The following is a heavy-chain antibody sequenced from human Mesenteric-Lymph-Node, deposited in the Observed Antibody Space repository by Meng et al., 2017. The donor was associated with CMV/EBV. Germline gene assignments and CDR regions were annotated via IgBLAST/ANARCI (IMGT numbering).Heavy chain of an antibody. V-gene: IGHV5-51*01. D-gene: IGHD6-13*01. CDR3: ARADSSSWFYFDF. CDR2: IYPGDSDT. Sequence: KVSCKGSGYSFTSYWIGWVRQTPGKGLEWMGIIYPGDSDTRYSPSFQGQVTISADKSINTAYLQWSSLKASDTAMYYCARADSSSWFYFDFWGQGTLVTVSS. J-gene: IGHJ4*02. CDR1: GYSFTSYW.